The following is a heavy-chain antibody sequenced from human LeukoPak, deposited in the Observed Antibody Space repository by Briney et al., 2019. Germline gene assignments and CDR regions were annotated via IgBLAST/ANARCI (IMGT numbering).Heavy chain of an antibody. CDR3: VKADYYDTSNYYYRYFQY. V-gene: IGHV3-64D*09. J-gene: IGHJ1*01. CDR1: GFTFSIYT. CDR2: ISSNGGST. Sequence: GGSLKLSCSASGFTFSIYTMHWVRQAPGKGLEYVSAISSNGGSTYYADSVKGRFTISRDNSKNTLYLQVSSLRAEDTAVYYCVKADYYDTSNYYYRYFQYWGQGTLVTVSS. D-gene: IGHD3-22*01.